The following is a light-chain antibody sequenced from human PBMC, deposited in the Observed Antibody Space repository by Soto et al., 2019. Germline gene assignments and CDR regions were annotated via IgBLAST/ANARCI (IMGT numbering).Light chain of an antibody. V-gene: IGLV2-14*01. CDR3: NSYTSSSTLYV. CDR1: SSDFGTYNY. J-gene: IGLJ1*01. CDR2: EVS. Sequence: QSALTQPASVSGSPGQSITISCTGTSSDFGTYNYVSWYQQHPGKAPKLMLYEVSNRPSGVSNRFFGSKSGNTASLTISGLQAEYEADYFCNSYTSSSTLYVFGTGTKLTVL.